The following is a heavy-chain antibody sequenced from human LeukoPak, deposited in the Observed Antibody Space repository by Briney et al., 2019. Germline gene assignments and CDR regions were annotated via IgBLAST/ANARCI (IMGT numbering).Heavy chain of an antibody. J-gene: IGHJ4*02. D-gene: IGHD1-26*01. CDR1: GFTFDNYA. Sequence: GGSLRLPCAASGFTFDNYAIHWVRQAPGKGLEWVSGISWNSDSIGYADSVKGRFTISRDNAKNSLYLQMSSLRVEDTALYYCAKDMDNSGSSIDYWGQGTLVTVSS. CDR3: AKDMDNSGSSIDY. V-gene: IGHV3-9*01. CDR2: ISWNSDSI.